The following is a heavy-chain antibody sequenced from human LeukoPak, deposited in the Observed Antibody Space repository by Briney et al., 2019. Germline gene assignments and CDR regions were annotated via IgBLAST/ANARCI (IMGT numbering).Heavy chain of an antibody. Sequence: PGGSLRLSCAVSGFTVSVNYMSWVRQAPGKGLEYVSDISLDGGDTYYANSVKSRFTTSRDNSKNTLSLQMGSLAVEDMAVYYCARGGVWQQLAVDYWGQGTLVTVSS. V-gene: IGHV3-64*01. CDR3: ARGGVWQQLAVDY. CDR1: GFTVSVNY. CDR2: ISLDGGDT. D-gene: IGHD6-13*01. J-gene: IGHJ4*02.